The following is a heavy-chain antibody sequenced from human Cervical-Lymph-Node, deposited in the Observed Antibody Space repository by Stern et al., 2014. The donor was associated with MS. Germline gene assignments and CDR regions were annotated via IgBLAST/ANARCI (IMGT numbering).Heavy chain of an antibody. CDR1: GYFFTSYG. CDR3: ARDSLIRTFGVEEGMDV. D-gene: IGHD3-3*01. J-gene: IGHJ6*02. CDR2: ISTDKGDT. Sequence: QVQLVQSGAEVKKPGASVKVSCKASGYFFTSYGISWVRQAPGQGLEWMGWISTDKGDTNYAQNVQGRVTMTTDTSTNTAYMELSSLRSDDTALYYCARDSLIRTFGVEEGMDVWGQGTTVTVSS. V-gene: IGHV1-18*01.